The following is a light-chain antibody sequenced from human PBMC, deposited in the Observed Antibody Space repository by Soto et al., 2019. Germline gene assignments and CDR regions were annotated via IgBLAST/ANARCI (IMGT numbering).Light chain of an antibody. CDR3: AAWDDSLNGYV. CDR1: SSNIGSNT. J-gene: IGLJ1*01. CDR2: SNN. V-gene: IGLV1-44*01. Sequence: QSLLTKPPSASRTPGQRVTISCNGSSSNIGSNTVNWYQQLPGTAPKLLIYSNNQRPSGVPDRFSGSKSGTSASLAISGLQSEDEADYYCAAWDDSLNGYVFGTGTKVTVL.